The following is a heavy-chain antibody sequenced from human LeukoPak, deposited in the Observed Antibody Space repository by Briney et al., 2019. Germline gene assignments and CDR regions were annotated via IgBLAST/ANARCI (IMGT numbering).Heavy chain of an antibody. Sequence: GGSLRLSCAASGFTFSSYSMNWVRQAPGKGLEWVSYISSRSRTIFYADSVKGRFTISRDNAKNSLYPQMNSLRAEDTAVYYCARASGSYCGGDCFNIFDSWGQGTLVTVSS. CDR1: GFTFSSYS. V-gene: IGHV3-48*04. D-gene: IGHD2-21*02. CDR2: ISSRSRTI. J-gene: IGHJ4*02. CDR3: ARASGSYCGGDCFNIFDS.